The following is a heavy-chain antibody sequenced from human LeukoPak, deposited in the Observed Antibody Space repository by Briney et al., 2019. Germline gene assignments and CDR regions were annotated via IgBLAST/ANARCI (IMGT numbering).Heavy chain of an antibody. V-gene: IGHV4-34*01. CDR3: ASSITMVRGVKENWFDP. J-gene: IGHJ5*02. Sequence: SETLSLTCAVYGGSFSGYYWSWIRQPPGKGLEWIGEINHSGSTNYNPSLKSRVTISVDTSKNQFSLKLSSVTAADTAVYYCASSITMVRGVKENWFDPWGQRTLVTVSS. CDR1: GGSFSGYY. D-gene: IGHD3-10*01. CDR2: INHSGST.